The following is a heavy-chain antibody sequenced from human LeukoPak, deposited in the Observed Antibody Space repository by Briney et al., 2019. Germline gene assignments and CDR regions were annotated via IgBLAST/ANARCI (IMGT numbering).Heavy chain of an antibody. J-gene: IGHJ3*02. D-gene: IGHD3-22*01. CDR3: ARALDYYDSSGDAFDI. CDR2: ISYDGSNE. V-gene: IGHV3-30-3*01. Sequence: GGSLRLSCVASGFTFSTSAINWVRQAPGEGLEWVAVISYDGSNEYYADSVKGRFTISRDNAKNTLYLQMNSLRAEDTAVYYCARALDYYDSSGDAFDIWGQGTMVTVSS. CDR1: GFTFSTSA.